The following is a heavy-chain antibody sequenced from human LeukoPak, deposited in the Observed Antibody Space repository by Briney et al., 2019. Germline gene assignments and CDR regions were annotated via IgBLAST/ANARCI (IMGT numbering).Heavy chain of an antibody. CDR3: ARYVGTYRDF. CDR1: GFTFSNFN. Sequence: GGSLRLSSAASGFTFSNFNMNWVRQAPGKGLEWVSSITSGSSYIFYADSVKGRFTISRDNAKNSLYLQMNSLRAEDTAVYYCARYVGTYRDFWGQGTLVTVSS. CDR2: ITSGSSYI. J-gene: IGHJ4*02. V-gene: IGHV3-21*01. D-gene: IGHD1-26*01.